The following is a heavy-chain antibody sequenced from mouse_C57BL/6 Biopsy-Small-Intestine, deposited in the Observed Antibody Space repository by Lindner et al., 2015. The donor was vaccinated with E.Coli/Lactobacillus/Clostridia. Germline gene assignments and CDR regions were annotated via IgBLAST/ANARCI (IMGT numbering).Heavy chain of an antibody. CDR2: IDPENGDT. J-gene: IGHJ2*01. CDR3: TPIYYDYPFGY. CDR1: GFNIKDDY. V-gene: IGHV14-4*01. Sequence: VQLQESGAELVRPGASVKLSCTASGFNIKDDYMHWVKQRPEQGLEWIGWIDPENGDTEYASKFQGKATITADTSSNTAYLQLSSLTSEGTAVYYCTPIYYDYPFGYWGQGTTLTVSS. D-gene: IGHD2-4*01.